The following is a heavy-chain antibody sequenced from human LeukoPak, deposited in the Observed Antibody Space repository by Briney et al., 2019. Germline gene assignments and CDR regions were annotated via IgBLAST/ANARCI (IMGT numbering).Heavy chain of an antibody. CDR2: ISYDGSNK. V-gene: IGHV3-30-3*01. D-gene: IGHD3-3*01. CDR1: GFTFSSYA. J-gene: IGHJ6*02. Sequence: GGSLRLSCAASGFTFSSYAMHWVRQAPGKGLEWVAVISYDGSNKYYADSVKGRFTISRDNSKNTLYLQMNSLRAEDTAVYHCARAVYYDFWSGYYPDYYYYGMDVWGQGTTVTVSS. CDR3: ARAVYYDFWSGYYPDYYYYGMDV.